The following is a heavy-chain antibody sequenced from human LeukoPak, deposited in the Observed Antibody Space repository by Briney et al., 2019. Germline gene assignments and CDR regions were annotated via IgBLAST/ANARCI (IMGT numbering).Heavy chain of an antibody. D-gene: IGHD6-19*01. Sequence: SETLSLTCTVSGGSISSSSYYWGWIRQPPGKGLEWIGSIYYSGSTYYNPSLKSRVIISVDTSKNQFSLKLSSVTAADTAVYYCARDHSSGWPFDYWGQGTLVTVSS. V-gene: IGHV4-39*07. CDR2: IYYSGST. J-gene: IGHJ4*02. CDR3: ARDHSSGWPFDY. CDR1: GGSISSSSYY.